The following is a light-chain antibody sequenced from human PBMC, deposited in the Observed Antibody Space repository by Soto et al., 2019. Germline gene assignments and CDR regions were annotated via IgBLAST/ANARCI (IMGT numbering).Light chain of an antibody. J-gene: IGKJ3*01. V-gene: IGKV3-20*01. CDR2: GAS. Sequence: IVLTQSPATLSLSPWERATLSCRASQSVSSYLAWYQQKPGQAPRLLIYGASSRATGIPDRFSGSGSGTDFTLTISRLEPEDFAVYYCQQYGSSLFTFGPGTKVDIK. CDR1: QSVSSY. CDR3: QQYGSSLFT.